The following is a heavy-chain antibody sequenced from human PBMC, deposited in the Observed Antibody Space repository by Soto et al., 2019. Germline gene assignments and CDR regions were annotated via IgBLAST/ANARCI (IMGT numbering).Heavy chain of an antibody. CDR1: GGTFSSYA. CDR2: IIPIFGTA. D-gene: IGHD3-10*01. V-gene: IGHV1-69*13. Sequence: SVKVSCKASGGTFSSYAISWVRQAPGQGLELMGGIIPIFGTANYAQKFQGRVTITAXXXXXXAXMXLXXXXSEXTAVYYCAISFYGSGKLGAFDIWGQGTMVTVSS. J-gene: IGHJ3*02. CDR3: AISFYGSGKLGAFDI.